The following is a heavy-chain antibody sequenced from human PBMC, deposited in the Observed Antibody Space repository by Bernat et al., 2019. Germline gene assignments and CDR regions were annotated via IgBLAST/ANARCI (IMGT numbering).Heavy chain of an antibody. V-gene: IGHV3-21*01. CDR3: ARALGVGVTRIGDVFDI. J-gene: IGHJ3*02. CDR2: ISSSSYI. CDR1: GFIFSSYS. Sequence: EVQLVESGGGLVKPGGSLRLSCAASGFIFSSYSMNWVHQAPGKGLEWVSSISSSSYIYYADSMKGRFTISRDNAKNSLYLQMNSLRAEDTAVYYCARALGVGVTRIGDVFDIWGQGTMVTVSS. D-gene: IGHD1-26*01.